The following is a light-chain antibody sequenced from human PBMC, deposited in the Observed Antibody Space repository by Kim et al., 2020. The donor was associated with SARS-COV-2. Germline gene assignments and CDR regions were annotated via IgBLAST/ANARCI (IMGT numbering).Light chain of an antibody. CDR1: QGIRSS. J-gene: IGKJ4*01. V-gene: IGKV1-NL1*01. Sequence: ASVRDGVTITRRASQGIRSSLAWYQQKSGHAPKLLLHSASNLQVGVPSKLSGSGSGTDFTLTISSLQPEDFATYYCQQYYSLPLTFGGGTKVDIK. CDR2: SAS. CDR3: QQYYSLPLT.